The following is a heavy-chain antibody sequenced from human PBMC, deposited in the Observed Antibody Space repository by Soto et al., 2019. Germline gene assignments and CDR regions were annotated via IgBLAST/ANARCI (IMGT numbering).Heavy chain of an antibody. CDR3: ASDGGSGSYWGNWFDP. CDR1: GGSISSGGYS. J-gene: IGHJ5*02. Sequence: QLQLQESGSGLVKPSQTLSLTCAVSGGSISSGGYSWSWIRQPPGKGLEWIGYIYHSGSTYYNPSLKRRVTIAVDRSKNQFSLKLSSVTAADTAVYYCASDGGSGSYWGNWFDPWGQGTLVTVSS. V-gene: IGHV4-30-2*01. D-gene: IGHD3-10*01. CDR2: IYHSGST.